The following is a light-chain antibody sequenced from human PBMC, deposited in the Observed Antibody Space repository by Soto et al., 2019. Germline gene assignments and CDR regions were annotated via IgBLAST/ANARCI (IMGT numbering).Light chain of an antibody. CDR2: GAS. Sequence: DIQMTQSPSTLSASVGDRVTITGRGSQSISSYLNWYQHKPGAAPKLLIFGASNLESGVPSRFSGSGSGTEFTLSISSLQPEDLATYYCQQGYSTTPITFGQGTRLEIK. CDR1: QSISSY. V-gene: IGKV1-39*01. J-gene: IGKJ5*01. CDR3: QQGYSTTPIT.